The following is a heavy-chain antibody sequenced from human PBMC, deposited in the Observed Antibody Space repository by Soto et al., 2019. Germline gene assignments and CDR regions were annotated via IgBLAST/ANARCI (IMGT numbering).Heavy chain of an antibody. CDR3: AKDRRDPSSEDV. CDR2: ISYDGNNK. J-gene: IGHJ6*02. Sequence: QVQLVESGGGVVQPGRSLRLSCAASGFTFSSYGMHWVRQAPGKGLEWVAVISYDGNNKYYADSVKRRFTISRDNSKNTLYLQMNSLRVEDTAVYYCAKDRRDPSSEDVWGQGTTVTVSS. CDR1: GFTFSSYG. V-gene: IGHV3-30*18.